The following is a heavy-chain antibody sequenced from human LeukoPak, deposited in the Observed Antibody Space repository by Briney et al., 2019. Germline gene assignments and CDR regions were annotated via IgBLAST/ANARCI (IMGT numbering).Heavy chain of an antibody. D-gene: IGHD2-2*01. J-gene: IGHJ4*02. CDR3: SGRSGFSSIY. Sequence: GGSLRLSCEASGFTFNTHWMNWVRHAPGKGLEWMANISPDGGAEVYVDSVKGRFTISRDNAKNSVYLQMNNVRAEDTGVYYCSGRSGFSSIYWGQGILATVSS. CDR1: GFTFNTHW. CDR2: ISPDGGAE. V-gene: IGHV3-7*01.